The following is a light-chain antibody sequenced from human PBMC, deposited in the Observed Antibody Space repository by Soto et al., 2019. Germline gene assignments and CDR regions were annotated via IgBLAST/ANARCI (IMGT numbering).Light chain of an antibody. V-gene: IGKV1-39*01. CDR2: VAS. CDR3: QQSYNAPIT. CDR1: QTISSW. Sequence: DIQMTQSPSSLSASVGDRVTITCRASQTISSWLAWYQQKPGKAPQLLIYVASRLESGVPSRFSGSGSGTDFTLTISSLQPEDFATYYCQQSYNAPITFGQGTRLEIK. J-gene: IGKJ5*01.